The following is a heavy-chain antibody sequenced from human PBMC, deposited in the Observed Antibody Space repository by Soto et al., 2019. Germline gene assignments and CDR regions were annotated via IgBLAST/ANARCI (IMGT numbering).Heavy chain of an antibody. J-gene: IGHJ4*02. Sequence: EVHLLESGGALVQPGGSLRLSCAASGFTFISSAMNWVRQAPGKGLEWVSIIGAGGANIYYADSVKGRFTISRDDSKNTVYLQMNTLRAEDTATYYCVFLFNNYQSYSWGQGTQVIVSS. CDR1: GFTFISSA. D-gene: IGHD2-2*01. CDR2: IGAGGANI. CDR3: VFLFNNYQSYS. V-gene: IGHV3-23*01.